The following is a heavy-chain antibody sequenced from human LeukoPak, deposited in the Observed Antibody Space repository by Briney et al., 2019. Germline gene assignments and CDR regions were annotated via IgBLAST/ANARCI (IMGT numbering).Heavy chain of an antibody. CDR3: ARQAEQWLGESTFHYYYGMDG. V-gene: IGHV3-66*04. CDR2: IYSGGST. D-gene: IGHD6-19*01. J-gene: IGHJ6*02. CDR1: GFTVSSNY. Sequence: VLPGGSLRLSCAASGFTVSSNYMSWVRPAPGRGLEWVSVIYSGGSTYYADSVKGRFTISRDNSKNTLYLQMNSLRAEDTAVYYCARQAEQWLGESTFHYYYGMDGWGQGTTVTVYS.